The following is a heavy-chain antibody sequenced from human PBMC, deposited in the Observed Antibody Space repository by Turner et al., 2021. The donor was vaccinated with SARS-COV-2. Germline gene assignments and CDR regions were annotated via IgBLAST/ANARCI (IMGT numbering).Heavy chain of an antibody. CDR1: GFTVSSYT. J-gene: IGHJ3*02. CDR3: ARWGPNYYDSSGYYPDAFDI. D-gene: IGHD3-22*01. V-gene: IGHV3-21*01. Sequence: EVQLVESGGGLVKPGGSLRLSCAASGFTVSSYTLNWVRQAPGKGLEWVSSISSSSSYIYYVDSVKGRFSISRDNAKNSLYLQMNSLRAEDTAVYYCARWGPNYYDSSGYYPDAFDIWGQGTMVTVSS. CDR2: ISSSSSYI.